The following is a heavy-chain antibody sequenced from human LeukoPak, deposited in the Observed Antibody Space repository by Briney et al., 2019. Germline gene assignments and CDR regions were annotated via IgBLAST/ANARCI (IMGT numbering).Heavy chain of an antibody. D-gene: IGHD1-26*01. CDR3: ARVIGVVGAIDY. Sequence: SETLSLTCTVSGGSISSSSYYWGWIRQPPGKGLEWIGSIYYSGSTYYNPSLKSRVTISVDTSKNQFSLKLSSVTAADTAVYYCARVIGVVGAIDYWGQGTLVTVSS. J-gene: IGHJ4*02. CDR2: IYYSGST. CDR1: GGSISSSSYY. V-gene: IGHV4-39*07.